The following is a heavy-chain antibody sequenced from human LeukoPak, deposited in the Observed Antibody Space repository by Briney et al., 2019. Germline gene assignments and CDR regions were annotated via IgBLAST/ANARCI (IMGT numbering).Heavy chain of an antibody. Sequence: GGSLRLSCAASGFTFSSYEMNWVRQAPGKGLEWVSYISSSGSTIYYADSVKGRFTISRDNAKNSLYLQMNSLRAEDTAVYYCARVPSSWLIDYWGQGTLVTVSS. CDR3: ARVPSSWLIDY. J-gene: IGHJ4*02. V-gene: IGHV3-48*03. D-gene: IGHD6-13*01. CDR1: GFTFSSYE. CDR2: ISSSGSTI.